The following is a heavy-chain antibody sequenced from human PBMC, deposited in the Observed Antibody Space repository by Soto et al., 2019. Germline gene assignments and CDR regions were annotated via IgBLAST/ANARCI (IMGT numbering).Heavy chain of an antibody. CDR3: ARERLGYENRGYRD. V-gene: IGHV4-31*03. CDR1: GGSISNGDYY. Sequence: QVQLQESGPGLVKPSQTLSLTCTVSGGSISNGDYYWNWIRQLPGKGLESIGYVYYTGSTYYNPSLKSRITISVDTSQNQFSLSLNSVTAADTAMYYCARERLGYENRGYRDWGQGTLVTVSS. CDR2: VYYTGST. J-gene: IGHJ4*02. D-gene: IGHD3-22*01.